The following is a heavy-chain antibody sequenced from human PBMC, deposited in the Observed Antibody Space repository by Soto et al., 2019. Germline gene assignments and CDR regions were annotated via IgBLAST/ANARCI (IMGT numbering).Heavy chain of an antibody. D-gene: IGHD6-13*01. J-gene: IGHJ5*02. CDR2: IYYSGST. V-gene: IGHV4-61*01. Sequence: SETRSLTWTVSGGSLGTGSYYWSWIRQPPGKGLEWIGYIYYSGSTNYNPPLKSRVTISVDTSKNQFSLKLSSVTAADTAVYYCARDPGIAAAGWFDPWGQGTLVTVSS. CDR1: GGSLGTGSYY. CDR3: ARDPGIAAAGWFDP.